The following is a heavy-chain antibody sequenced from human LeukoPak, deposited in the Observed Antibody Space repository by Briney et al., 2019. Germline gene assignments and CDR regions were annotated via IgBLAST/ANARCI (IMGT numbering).Heavy chain of an antibody. J-gene: IGHJ6*02. CDR1: GFTFDDYA. D-gene: IGHD3-10*01. CDR2: ISWNSGSI. CDR3: AKDNLRGSGRNYYGMDV. Sequence: GGSLRLSCAASGFTFDDYAMHWVRQAPGKGLEWVSGISWNSGSIGYADSVKGRFAISRDNAKNSLYLQMNSLRAEDTALYYCAKDNLRGSGRNYYGMDVWGQGTTVTVSS. V-gene: IGHV3-9*01.